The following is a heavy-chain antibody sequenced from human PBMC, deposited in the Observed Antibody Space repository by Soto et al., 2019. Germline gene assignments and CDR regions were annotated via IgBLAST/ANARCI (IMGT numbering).Heavy chain of an antibody. CDR2: ISSSSSYI. J-gene: IGHJ4*02. Sequence: PGGSLRLSCAASGFTFSSYSMNWVRQAPGKGLEWVSSISSSSSYIYYADSVKGRFTISRDNAKNSLYLQMNSLRAEDTAVYYCARDKVATIRILLYWGQGTLVTVAS. CDR3: ARDKVATIRILLY. D-gene: IGHD5-12*01. V-gene: IGHV3-21*01. CDR1: GFTFSSYS.